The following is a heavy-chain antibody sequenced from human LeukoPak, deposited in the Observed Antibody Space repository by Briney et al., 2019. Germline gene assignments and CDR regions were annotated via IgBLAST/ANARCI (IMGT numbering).Heavy chain of an antibody. D-gene: IGHD4-11*01. CDR3: ARALSNYVDYHYYYYMDV. V-gene: IGHV3-20*04. Sequence: GASLKISCAASGFTFDDYGMSWVRQAPGKGLEWVSGINWNGGSTGYADSVKGRFTISRDNAKNSLYLQMNSLRAEDTALYYCARALSNYVDYHYYYYMDVWGKGTTVTVSS. CDR2: INWNGGST. J-gene: IGHJ6*03. CDR1: GFTFDDYG.